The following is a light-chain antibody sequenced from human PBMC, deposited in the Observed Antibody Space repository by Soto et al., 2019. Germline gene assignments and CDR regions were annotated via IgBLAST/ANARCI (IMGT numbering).Light chain of an antibody. V-gene: IGKV1-39*01. CDR2: AAS. CDR3: QQSYSTPPT. CDR1: QSISSY. Sequence: DIRMTRSPSSRSASVVDRVTIPCRGSQSISSYLKWYQQKPGKAPKLLIYAASSVQSGVPSRFSGSGSGTDFTLTISSLQPEDFATYYCQQSYSTPPTFGGGTKVDIK. J-gene: IGKJ4*01.